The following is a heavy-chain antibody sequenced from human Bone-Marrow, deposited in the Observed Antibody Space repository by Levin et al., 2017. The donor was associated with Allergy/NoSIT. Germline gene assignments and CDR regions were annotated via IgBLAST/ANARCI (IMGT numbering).Heavy chain of an antibody. J-gene: IGHJ5*02. CDR2: IDHSGHT. Sequence: MSSETLSLTCAVSGGSISRAGYFWNWIRQHPGKGLEWIGYIDHSGHTYYNPSLKSRVTMSMDTSKKQFSLNLSSVTAADMAVYYCARAAGRQPLPFNWFDTWGQGTLVTVSS. D-gene: IGHD6-13*01. V-gene: IGHV4-31*11. CDR1: GGSISRAGYF. CDR3: ARAAGRQPLPFNWFDT.